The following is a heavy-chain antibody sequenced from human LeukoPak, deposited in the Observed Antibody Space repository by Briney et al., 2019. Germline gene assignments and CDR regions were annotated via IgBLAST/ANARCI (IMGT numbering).Heavy chain of an antibody. D-gene: IGHD2-2*03. Sequence: KPSETLSLTCTVSGGSISSYYWSWIRQPAGKGLEWIGRIYTSGSTTYNPSLKSRVTMSVDTSKNQFSLKLSSVTAADTAVYYCATLGYCSSTSCYSADYWGQGTLVTVSS. CDR1: GGSISSYY. CDR3: ATLGYCSSTSCYSADY. CDR2: IYTSGST. J-gene: IGHJ4*02. V-gene: IGHV4-4*07.